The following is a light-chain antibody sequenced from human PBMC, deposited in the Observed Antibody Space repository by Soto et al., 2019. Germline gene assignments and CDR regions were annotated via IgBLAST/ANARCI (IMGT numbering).Light chain of an antibody. Sequence: QSVLTQPASVSGSPGQSITISCTGTSSDVGSYNLVSWYQQHPGKAPKLMIYEVSKRPSGVSNRFSGSKSGNTASLTISGLQAEDEADYYCCSYAGSSTLVVFGGGTKPTVL. J-gene: IGLJ2*01. CDR2: EVS. CDR3: CSYAGSSTLVV. V-gene: IGLV2-23*02. CDR1: SSDVGSYNL.